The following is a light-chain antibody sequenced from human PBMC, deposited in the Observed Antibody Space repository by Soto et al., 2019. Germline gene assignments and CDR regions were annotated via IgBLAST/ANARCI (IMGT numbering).Light chain of an antibody. CDR2: EVS. CDR3: SSFTNSGTGV. CDR1: SSDVGGYNY. V-gene: IGLV2-14*01. Sequence: QSALTQPASVSGSPGQSITISCTGTSSDVGGYNYVSWYQQHPGKAPKLMIYEVSNRPSGVSNRFSGSKSGNTASLTISGLQAEDEADYYCSSFTNSGTGVFGGGTKLTVL. J-gene: IGLJ3*02.